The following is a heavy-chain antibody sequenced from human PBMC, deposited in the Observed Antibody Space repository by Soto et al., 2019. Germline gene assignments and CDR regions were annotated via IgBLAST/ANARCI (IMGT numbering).Heavy chain of an antibody. V-gene: IGHV4-39*01. Sequence: SGTLSLTCRLSRGSITSTAYFWAWISQPPGKGLNWVGSIYYSAKTHYNPSLKSRATISVDSSRNQFSLQVSSVTAADTAVYYCAKNLPRTGRFAYWGKGT. CDR2: IYYSAKT. CDR3: AKNLPRTGRFAY. J-gene: IGHJ4*02. CDR1: RGSITSTAYF.